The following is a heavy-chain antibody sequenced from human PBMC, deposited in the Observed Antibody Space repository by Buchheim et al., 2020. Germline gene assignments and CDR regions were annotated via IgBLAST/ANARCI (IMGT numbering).Heavy chain of an antibody. V-gene: IGHV3-7*03. CDR1: GFTFSSYW. D-gene: IGHD3-16*02. CDR2: IKQDGSEK. CDR3: ARDPDGVISLYYFDY. Sequence: EVQLVESGGGLVQPGGSLRLSCAASGFTFSSYWMSWVRQAPGKGLEWVANIKQDGSEKYYVDSVKGRFTISRDNAQNSLYLQMNSLRAEDTAVYYCARDPDGVISLYYFDYWGQGTL. J-gene: IGHJ4*02.